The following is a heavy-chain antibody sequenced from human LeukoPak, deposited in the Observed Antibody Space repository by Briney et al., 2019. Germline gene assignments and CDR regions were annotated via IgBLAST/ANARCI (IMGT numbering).Heavy chain of an antibody. CDR1: GFTFSDHN. D-gene: IGHD1-1*01. CDR3: ARRSLTTGGHAFDV. CDR2: MSGSGI. Sequence: KAGASLRLSCAATGFTFSDHNMGWMRQAPGKGLEWTSYMSGSGIYYADSVKGRFTISRGNAKNSLYLQMSSLRAEDSAVYFCARRSLTTGGHAFDVWGQGTLVTVSS. J-gene: IGHJ3*01. V-gene: IGHV3-11*01.